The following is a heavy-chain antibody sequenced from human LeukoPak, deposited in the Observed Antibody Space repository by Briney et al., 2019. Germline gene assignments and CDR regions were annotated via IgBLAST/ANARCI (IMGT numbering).Heavy chain of an antibody. CDR3: ARDQGIAAAGPFDY. Sequence: PSGTLSLTCAVSGGSISSSNWWSWVRQPPGKGLEWIGEIYHSGSTNYNPSLKSRVTISVDKSKNQFSLKLSSVTAADTAVYYCARDQGIAAAGPFDYWGQGSLVTVSS. CDR2: IYHSGST. V-gene: IGHV4-4*02. CDR1: GGSISSSNW. D-gene: IGHD6-13*01. J-gene: IGHJ4*02.